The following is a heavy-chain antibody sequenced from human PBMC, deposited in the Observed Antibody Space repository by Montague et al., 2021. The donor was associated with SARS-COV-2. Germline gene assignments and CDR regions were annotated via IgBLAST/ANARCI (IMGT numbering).Heavy chain of an antibody. CDR2: IYYSGST. CDR1: GGSISSSSYY. J-gene: IGHJ6*03. Sequence: SETLSLTCTVSGGSISSSSYYWGWIRQPPGKGLEWIGSIYYSGSTYYNPSFKSRVTISVDTSKNQFSLKLSSVTAADTAVYYCASSWLYYYYMDVWGKGTTVTVSS. V-gene: IGHV4-39*01. CDR3: ASSWLYYYYMDV. D-gene: IGHD6-13*01.